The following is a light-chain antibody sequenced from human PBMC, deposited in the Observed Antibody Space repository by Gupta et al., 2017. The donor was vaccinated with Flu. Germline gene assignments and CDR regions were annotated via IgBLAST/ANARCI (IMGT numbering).Light chain of an antibody. CDR2: DDS. J-gene: IGLJ1*01. CDR3: QVWDSSSDHPYV. Sequence: SYVLTQPPSVSVAPGQTATITCERNNIGTQNVHRYQQKPGQAPALLVYDDSDRLSGIPDRISGSNSGNTATLTISSVDAGDEADYYCQVWDSSSDHPYVFGTGTRVTVL. V-gene: IGLV3-21*02. CDR1: NIGTQN.